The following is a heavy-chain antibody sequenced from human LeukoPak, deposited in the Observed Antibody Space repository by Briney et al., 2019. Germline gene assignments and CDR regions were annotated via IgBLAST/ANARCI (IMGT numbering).Heavy chain of an antibody. Sequence: ASVKVSCKASGYTFTSYDINWVRQAPGQGLEWMGWMNPNSGNTGYAQKFQGRVTITRNTSISTAYMELSSLRSEDTAVYYCASNWARGSSGWYRWGQGTLVTVSS. CDR1: GYTFTSYD. CDR2: MNPNSGNT. V-gene: IGHV1-8*01. CDR3: ASNWARGSSGWYR. D-gene: IGHD6-19*01. J-gene: IGHJ4*02.